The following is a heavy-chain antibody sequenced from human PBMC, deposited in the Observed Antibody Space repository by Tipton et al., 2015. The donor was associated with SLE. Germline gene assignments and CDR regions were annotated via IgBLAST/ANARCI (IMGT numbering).Heavy chain of an antibody. CDR1: GGSISSHY. V-gene: IGHV4-59*11. CDR3: ARDGGGVGIAYFDY. CDR2: ISYSGST. D-gene: IGHD2-21*01. Sequence: TLSLTCTVSGGSISSHYWSWIRQPPGKGLEWIGYISYSGSTNYNPSLKSRVTISLDTSKNQFSLNVSSVTAADTAMYYCARDGGGVGIAYFDYWGQGSLVTVSS. J-gene: IGHJ4*02.